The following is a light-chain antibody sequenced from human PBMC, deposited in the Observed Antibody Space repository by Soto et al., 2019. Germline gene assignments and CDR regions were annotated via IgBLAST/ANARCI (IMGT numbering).Light chain of an antibody. J-gene: IGKJ1*01. CDR2: GAS. Sequence: EIVLTQSPATLSLSTGERATLSCRASQSVSNNYLAWYQQKPGQAPSLLIFGASNRAPDIPDRFSGSGSGTDFTLTISRLEPEDFAVYFCQQYGSSVKTFGQGTMV. CDR1: QSVSNNY. CDR3: QQYGSSVKT. V-gene: IGKV3-20*01.